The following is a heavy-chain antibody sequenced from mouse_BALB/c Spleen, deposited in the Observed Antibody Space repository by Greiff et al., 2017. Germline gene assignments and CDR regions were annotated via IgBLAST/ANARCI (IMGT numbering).Heavy chain of an antibody. CDR1: GFTFSSYA. V-gene: IGHV5-6-5*01. Sequence: DVQLVESGGGLVKPGGSLKLSCAASGFTFSSYAMSWVRQTPEKRLEWVASISSGGSTYYPDSVKGRFTISRDNARNILYLQMSSLRSEDTAMYYCARDYGEAMDYWGQGTSVTVSS. CDR3: ARDYGEAMDY. J-gene: IGHJ4*01. D-gene: IGHD1-2*01. CDR2: ISSGGST.